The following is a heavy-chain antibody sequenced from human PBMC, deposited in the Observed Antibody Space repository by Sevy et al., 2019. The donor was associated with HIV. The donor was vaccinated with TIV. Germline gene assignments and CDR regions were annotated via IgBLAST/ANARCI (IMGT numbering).Heavy chain of an antibody. V-gene: IGHV5-51*01. CDR3: ARHGRGAAMVPYYYYYGMDV. CDR1: GYSFTSYW. Sequence: GESLKISCKGSGYSFTSYWIGWVRQMPGKGLEWMGIIYPGDSDTRYSPSFQGQVTISADKSISTAYLQWSSLKASDTAMYYCARHGRGAAMVPYYYYYGMDVWGQGTTVTVSS. J-gene: IGHJ6*02. CDR2: IYPGDSDT. D-gene: IGHD5-18*01.